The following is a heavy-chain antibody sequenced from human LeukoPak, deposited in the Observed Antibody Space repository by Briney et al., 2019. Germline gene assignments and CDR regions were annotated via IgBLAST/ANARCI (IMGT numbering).Heavy chain of an antibody. Sequence: AGGSLRLSCAASGFTVSSTYMSWVRQAPGKGLQWVSVIYSGGSTYYTDSVKGRFTISRDNSKNTLYLQMNSLRVEDTAVYYCARGYNGDYSGQGTLVTVSS. D-gene: IGHD1-1*01. CDR2: IYSGGST. V-gene: IGHV3-66*02. CDR1: GFTVSSTY. CDR3: ARGYNGDY. J-gene: IGHJ4*02.